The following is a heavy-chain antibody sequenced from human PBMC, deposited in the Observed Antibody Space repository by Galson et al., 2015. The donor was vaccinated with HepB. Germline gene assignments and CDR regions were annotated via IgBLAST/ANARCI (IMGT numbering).Heavy chain of an antibody. Sequence: SLRLSCAASGFTFSSYAMSWVRQAPGKGLEWVSYISSSSSTIYYADSVKGRFTISRDNAKNSLYLQMNSLRDEDTAVYYCASGDFDYWGQGTLVTVSS. CDR2: ISSSSSTI. CDR3: ASGDFDY. V-gene: IGHV3-48*02. CDR1: GFTFSSYA. D-gene: IGHD4-17*01. J-gene: IGHJ4*02.